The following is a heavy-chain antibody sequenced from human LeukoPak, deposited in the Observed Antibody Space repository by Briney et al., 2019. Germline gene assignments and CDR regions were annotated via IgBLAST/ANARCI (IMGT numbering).Heavy chain of an antibody. V-gene: IGHV4-4*07. J-gene: IGHJ3*02. Sequence: SETLSLTCTVSGGSISSYYWSWIRQPAGKGLEWIGRIYTSGSTNYNPSLKSRVTMSVDTSKNQFSLKLSSVTAADTAVYYCARDLLYDSSGCAFDIWGQGTMVTVSS. CDR1: GGSISSYY. CDR2: IYTSGST. D-gene: IGHD3-22*01. CDR3: ARDLLYDSSGCAFDI.